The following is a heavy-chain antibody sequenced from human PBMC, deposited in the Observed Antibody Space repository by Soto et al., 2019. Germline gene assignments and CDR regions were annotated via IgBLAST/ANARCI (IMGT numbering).Heavy chain of an antibody. J-gene: IGHJ5*02. V-gene: IGHV4-30-2*01. D-gene: IGHD2-2*01. CDR1: GGSISSCGYS. CDR3: ARAVYCSSTSCYDLGLHNWFDL. Sequence: PSETLSLTCAVSGGSISSCGYSWSWIRQPPGKGLEWIGYIYHSGSTYYNPSLKSRVTISVDRSKNQFSLKLSSVTAADTAVYYCARAVYCSSTSCYDLGLHNWFDLWGQGTLVTVSS. CDR2: IYHSGST.